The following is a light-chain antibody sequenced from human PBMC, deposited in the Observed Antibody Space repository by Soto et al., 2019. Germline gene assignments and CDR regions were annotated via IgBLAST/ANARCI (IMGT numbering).Light chain of an antibody. CDR2: EGS. V-gene: IGLV2-23*01. CDR3: CSYAGSTTWV. CDR1: SSDVGGQKL. J-gene: IGLJ3*02. Sequence: QSVLTQPASVSGSPGQSITISCPGTSSDVGGQKLVSWYQQHPGKAPKVLLYEGSERPSGVSERFSGSKSGNTASLTISGLQAEDEADYYCCSYAGSTTWVFGGGTQLTVL.